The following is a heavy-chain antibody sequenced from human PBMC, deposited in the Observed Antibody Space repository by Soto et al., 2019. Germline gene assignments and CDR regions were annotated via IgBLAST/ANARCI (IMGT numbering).Heavy chain of an antibody. CDR1: GASFSDANYY. CDR3: ARRPHIVVAPT. Sequence: SETLSLTCIVSGASFSDANYYWVWIRQPPGEGLEWIGSFYYDGRTYYNASLKSRVTISVDTSKNHFSLMLTSVTAADTAVYYCARRPHIVVAPTWGQGTLVTVSS. V-gene: IGHV4-39*02. J-gene: IGHJ4*02. CDR2: FYYDGRT. D-gene: IGHD2-21*01.